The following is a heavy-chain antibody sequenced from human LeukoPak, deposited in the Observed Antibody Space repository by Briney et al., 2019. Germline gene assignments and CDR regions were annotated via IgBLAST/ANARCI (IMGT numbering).Heavy chain of an antibody. CDR1: GGPISSHS. V-gene: IGHV4-4*07. D-gene: IGHD2/OR15-2a*01. J-gene: IGHJ3*02. CDR2: IYTSGST. Sequence: SETLSLTCTVSGGPISSHSWSWIRLPAGKGLEWIGRIYTSGSTNSNPSLKSRVTMSIDTSKNQSSLMLSSVTAADTAVYYCVRGLYDSTTYRAFHIWGQGTMVTVSS. CDR3: VRGLYDSTTYRAFHI.